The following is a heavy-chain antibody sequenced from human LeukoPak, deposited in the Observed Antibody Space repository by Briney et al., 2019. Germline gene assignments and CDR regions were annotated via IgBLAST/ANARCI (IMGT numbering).Heavy chain of an antibody. D-gene: IGHD1-14*01. V-gene: IGHV4-39*01. CDR2: IYYSGSA. CDR1: GGSISSTSHY. Sequence: SETLSLTCTVSGGSISSTSHYWDWIRQPPGKGLEWIGSIYYSGSAFYTPSLESRVAISVDTSKNQFSLKLGSVTAADTAVYFCARREDSLTPPRSFDYWGQGTLVTVSS. CDR3: ARREDSLTPPRSFDY. J-gene: IGHJ4*02.